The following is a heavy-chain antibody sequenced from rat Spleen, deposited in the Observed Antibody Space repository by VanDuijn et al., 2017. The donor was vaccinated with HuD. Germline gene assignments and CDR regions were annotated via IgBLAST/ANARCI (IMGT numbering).Heavy chain of an antibody. CDR1: GFTFSDYN. CDR2: FSYDGGNT. CDR3: TREDWVVDA. Sequence: EVQLVESGGGLVQPGRSLKLSCAASGFTFSDYNMAWVRQAPTKGLEWVATFSYDGGNTYYRDSVRGRFTISRDNVKSTLYLQMDSLRSEDTATYYCTREDWVVDAWGQGVSVTVSS. D-gene: IGHD1-6*01. J-gene: IGHJ4*01. V-gene: IGHV5-20*01.